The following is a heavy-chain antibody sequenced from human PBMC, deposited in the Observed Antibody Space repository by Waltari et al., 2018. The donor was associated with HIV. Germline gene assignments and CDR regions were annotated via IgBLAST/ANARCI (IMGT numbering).Heavy chain of an antibody. J-gene: IGHJ1*01. D-gene: IGHD1-26*01. CDR1: GYTFTTSG. Sequence: QVQLVQSGAEVLKPGASVKVSCKASGYTFTTSGISWVRQAPGQGLEWMGWISTYSDDTNCAQKFQSRVTMTTDTSTSTAYMELRSLRYDDTAVYYCARDYGWRGSFYFKDWGQGTLVTVSS. CDR2: ISTYSDDT. CDR3: ARDYGWRGSFYFKD. V-gene: IGHV1-18*01.